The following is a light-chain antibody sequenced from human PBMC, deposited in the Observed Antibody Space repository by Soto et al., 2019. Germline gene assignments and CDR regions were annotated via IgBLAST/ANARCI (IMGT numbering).Light chain of an antibody. Sequence: IHMTQSPSSLSASVGDRVTITCRASQRITTYLYWYQQKPGKAPKLLISTAATLQGGVPSRFSGSGSGTDFTLTITTLLPEDFATYYCQQSYSTPYTVGQGTKLQIK. CDR2: TAA. J-gene: IGKJ2*01. V-gene: IGKV1-39*01. CDR3: QQSYSTPYT. CDR1: QRITTY.